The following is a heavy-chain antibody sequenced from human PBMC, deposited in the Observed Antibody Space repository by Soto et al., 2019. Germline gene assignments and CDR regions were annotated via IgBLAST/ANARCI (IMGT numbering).Heavy chain of an antibody. V-gene: IGHV3-49*04. Sequence: PGGSLTLSSTASGFSVGDSAMTWVRQAPGKGLEWVVFIRSRAYGTTTEYAASVKGRFIISRDDSKSIAYLQMNSLKTEDKAVYYCNSGAGNWGQGTQVTGSS. D-gene: IGHD6-19*01. J-gene: IGHJ4*02. CDR2: IRSRAYGTTT. CDR3: NSGAGN. CDR1: GFSVGDSA.